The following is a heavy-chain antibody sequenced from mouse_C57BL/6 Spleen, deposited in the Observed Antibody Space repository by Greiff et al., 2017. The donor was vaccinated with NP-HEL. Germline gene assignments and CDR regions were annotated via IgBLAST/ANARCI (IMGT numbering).Heavy chain of an antibody. J-gene: IGHJ3*01. Sequence: QVQLQQSGAELARPGASVKMSCKASGYTFTSYTMHWVKQRPGQGLEWIGYINPSSGYTKYNQKFKDKATLTADKSSSTAYMQLSSLTSEDSAVYYCARGGDGYLFAYWGKGTLVTVSA. CDR2: INPSSGYT. D-gene: IGHD2-3*01. V-gene: IGHV1-4*01. CDR1: GYTFTSYT. CDR3: ARGGDGYLFAY.